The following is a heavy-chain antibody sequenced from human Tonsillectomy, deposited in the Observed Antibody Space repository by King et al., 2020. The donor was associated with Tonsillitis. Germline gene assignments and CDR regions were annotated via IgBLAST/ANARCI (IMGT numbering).Heavy chain of an antibody. Sequence: VQLVESGGGLVQPGGSLRLSCAASGFTFSSYWMSWVRQAPGKGLEWVANINQDGSEKYYVDSVKGRFTISRDNAKNSLCLQMNSLRDEDTAVYYCARDTLGPYDYWGQGTLVTVSS. CDR1: GFTFSSYW. CDR3: ARDTLGPYDY. CDR2: INQDGSEK. V-gene: IGHV3-7*01. J-gene: IGHJ4*02.